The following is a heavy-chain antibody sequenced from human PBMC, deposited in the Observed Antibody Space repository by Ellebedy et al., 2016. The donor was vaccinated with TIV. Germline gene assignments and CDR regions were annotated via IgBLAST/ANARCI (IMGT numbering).Heavy chain of an antibody. V-gene: IGHV3-7*01. CDR2: IKQDGSEQ. CDR3: ARDKLQNAVAGSNFDY. J-gene: IGHJ4*02. Sequence: GESLKISXAASGFTFSSYWMSWVRQAPGKVLEWVANIKQDGSEQYYVDSVKGRFTISRDNAKNSLFLQMNSLRAEDTAVYYCARDKLQNAVAGSNFDYWGQGALVTVSS. D-gene: IGHD6-19*01. CDR1: GFTFSSYW.